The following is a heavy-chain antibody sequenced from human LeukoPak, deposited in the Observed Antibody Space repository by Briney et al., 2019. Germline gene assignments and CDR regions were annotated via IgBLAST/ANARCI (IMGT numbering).Heavy chain of an antibody. Sequence: GGSLSLSCAVSGFTVTDNYMSWVRQAPGKGLEWVSVIYSGGDTYYADSVKGRFTISRDNSKNTLYLQMNSLRVEDTAVYYCARDPGYDYGYDYWGQGTLVTVSS. V-gene: IGHV3-53*01. CDR3: ARDPGYDYGYDY. D-gene: IGHD5-18*01. J-gene: IGHJ4*02. CDR1: GFTVTDNY. CDR2: IYSGGDT.